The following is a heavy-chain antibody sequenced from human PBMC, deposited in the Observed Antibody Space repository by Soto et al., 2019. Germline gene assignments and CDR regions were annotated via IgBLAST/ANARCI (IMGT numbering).Heavy chain of an antibody. D-gene: IGHD7-27*01. J-gene: IGHJ4*02. Sequence: EVQLVESGGGFVQPGGSLKLSCVASGFTFIYSAIHWVRQAPGKGLEWVGRIRNKADSYATTCAASVQGRFTISRDDSRNTAYLQMDSLKTEDTDVYYCTRPGSDFDFWGRGTLVTVSS. CDR3: TRPGSDFDF. V-gene: IGHV3-73*01. CDR2: IRNKADSYAT. CDR1: GFTFIYSA.